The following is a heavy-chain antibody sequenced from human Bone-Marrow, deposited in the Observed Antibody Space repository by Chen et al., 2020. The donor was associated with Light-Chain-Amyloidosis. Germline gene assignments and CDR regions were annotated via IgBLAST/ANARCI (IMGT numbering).Heavy chain of an antibody. D-gene: IGHD1-1*01. J-gene: IGHJ4*02. CDR2: ISGSGNTI. V-gene: IGHV3-48*03. Sequence: EVQLVESGGGLVQPGGSLRLSCAASGFRFKDYELNWVRQAPGKGLEWISYISGSGNTIFYATSAKGRFTISRDNAKSSLYLQMNRLTAEDTAVYYCVRDRPLRYALPAPFDYWGQGTLVTVSS. CDR3: VRDRPLRYALPAPFDY. CDR1: GFRFKDYE.